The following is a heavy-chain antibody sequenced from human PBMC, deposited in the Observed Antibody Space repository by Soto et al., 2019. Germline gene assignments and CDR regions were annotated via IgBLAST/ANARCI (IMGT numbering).Heavy chain of an antibody. Sequence: GGSLRLSCAASGFTFSSYAMHWVRQAPGKGLEWVAVISYDGSNKYYADSVKGRFTISRDNSKNTLYLQMNSLRAEDTAVYYCARWYVVDIVATITGTFDYWGQGTLVTVSS. CDR2: ISYDGSNK. D-gene: IGHD5-12*01. V-gene: IGHV3-30-3*01. CDR1: GFTFSSYA. J-gene: IGHJ4*02. CDR3: ARWYVVDIVATITGTFDY.